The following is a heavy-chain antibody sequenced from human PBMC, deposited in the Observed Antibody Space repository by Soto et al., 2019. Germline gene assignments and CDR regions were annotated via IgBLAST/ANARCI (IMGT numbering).Heavy chain of an antibody. CDR2: IYYSGST. D-gene: IGHD5-18*01. Sequence: PSETLSLTCTFSSGSISSYYWSWIRQPPGKGLEWIGYIYYSGSTNYNPSLKSRVTISVDTSKNQFSLKLSSVTAADTAVYYCARDFLTVDTAMVTKLGYYYYGMDVWGQGTTVTVSS. J-gene: IGHJ6*02. CDR3: ARDFLTVDTAMVTKLGYYYYGMDV. CDR1: SGSISSYY. V-gene: IGHV4-59*01.